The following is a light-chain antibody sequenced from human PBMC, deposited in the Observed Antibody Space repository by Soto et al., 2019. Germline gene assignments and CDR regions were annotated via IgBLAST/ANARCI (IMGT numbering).Light chain of an antibody. J-gene: IGLJ1*01. CDR3: CSYAGSYV. Sequence: QSALTQPRSVSGSPGQSVTISCTGTSSDVGGYNYVSWYQQHPGKAPKLMIYDVSKRPSGVPDRFSGSKSGNTASRTISGLQAEDESDYYCCSYAGSYVFGTGTKLTVL. V-gene: IGLV2-11*01. CDR1: SSDVGGYNY. CDR2: DVS.